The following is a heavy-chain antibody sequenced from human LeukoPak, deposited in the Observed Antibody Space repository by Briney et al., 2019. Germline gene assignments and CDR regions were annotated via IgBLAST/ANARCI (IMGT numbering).Heavy chain of an antibody. J-gene: IGHJ3*02. CDR2: INHSGST. D-gene: IGHD3-10*01. V-gene: IGHV4-34*01. Sequence: SETLSLTCAVYGGSFSGYYWSWIRQPPGKGLEWIGEINHSGSTNYNPSLKGRVTISVDTSKNQFSLKLNSVTAADTAVYYCAKFNGYGLIDIWGQGTMVTVSS. CDR3: AKFNGYGLIDI. CDR1: GGSFSGYY.